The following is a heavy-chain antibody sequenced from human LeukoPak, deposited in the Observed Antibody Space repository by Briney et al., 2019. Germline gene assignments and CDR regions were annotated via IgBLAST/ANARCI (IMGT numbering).Heavy chain of an antibody. V-gene: IGHV4-59*08. CDR1: GGSISSYY. J-gene: IGHJ4*02. CDR3: ASTRGYYDSSGYSSFDY. Sequence: PSETLSLTCTVSGGSISSYYWSWIRQPPGKGLEWTGYIYYSGSTNYNPSLKSRVTISVDTSKNQFSLKLSSVTAADTAVYYCASTRGYYDSSGYSSFDYWGQGTLVTVSS. CDR2: IYYSGST. D-gene: IGHD3-22*01.